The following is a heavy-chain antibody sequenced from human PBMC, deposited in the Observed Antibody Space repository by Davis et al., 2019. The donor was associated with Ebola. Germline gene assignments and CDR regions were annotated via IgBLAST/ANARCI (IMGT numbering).Heavy chain of an antibody. J-gene: IGHJ5*02. Sequence: MPSETLSLTCAVYGGSFSGYYWSWIRQPPGKGLEWIGEINHSGSTNYNPSLKSRVTISVDTSKNQFSLKLSSVTAADTAVYYCAGADYVWGSYRLVETFDPWGQGTLVTVSS. D-gene: IGHD3-16*02. CDR1: GGSFSGYY. CDR2: INHSGST. V-gene: IGHV4-34*01. CDR3: AGADYVWGSYRLVETFDP.